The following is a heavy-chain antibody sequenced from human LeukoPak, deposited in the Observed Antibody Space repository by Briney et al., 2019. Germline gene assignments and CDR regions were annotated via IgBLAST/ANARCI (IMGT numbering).Heavy chain of an antibody. CDR2: ISGSGGST. V-gene: IGHV3-23*01. CDR3: AKDPYSSSWYYYYGMDV. D-gene: IGHD6-13*01. Sequence: GGSLRLSCAASGFTFSSYAMSWVRQAPGKGLEWVSAISGSGGSTYYADSVRGRFTISRDNSKNTLYLQMNSLRAEDTAVYYCAKDPYSSSWYYYYGMDVWGQGTTVTVSS. J-gene: IGHJ6*02. CDR1: GFTFSSYA.